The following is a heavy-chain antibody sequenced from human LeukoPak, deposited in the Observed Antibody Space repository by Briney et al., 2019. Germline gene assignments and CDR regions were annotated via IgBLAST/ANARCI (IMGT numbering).Heavy chain of an antibody. D-gene: IGHD3-10*01. Sequence: ASVKVSCKASGYTFTTYYMHWVRQAPGQGLEWMGIINPNGGSTSYAQNRVTMTRDTSTSTFYMGLSSLKSEDTAVYYCARASNYGSGNYHLDYWGQGTLVTVSS. CDR1: GYTFTTYY. CDR2: INPNGGST. J-gene: IGHJ4*02. V-gene: IGHV1-46*01. CDR3: ARASNYGSGNYHLDY.